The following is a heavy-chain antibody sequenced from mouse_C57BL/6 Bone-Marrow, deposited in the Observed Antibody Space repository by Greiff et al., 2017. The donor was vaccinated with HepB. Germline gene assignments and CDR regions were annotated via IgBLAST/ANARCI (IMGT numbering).Heavy chain of an antibody. D-gene: IGHD1-1*01. CDR2: ISSGGSYT. CDR3: ARHTTVVATGDY. CDR1: GFTFSSYG. J-gene: IGHJ2*01. V-gene: IGHV5-6*01. Sequence: EVQGVESGGDLVKPGGSLKLSCAASGFTFSSYGMSWVRQTPDKRLEWVATISSGGSYTYYPDSVKGRFTISRDNAKNTLYLQMSSLKSEDTAMYYCARHTTVVATGDYWGQGTTLTVSS.